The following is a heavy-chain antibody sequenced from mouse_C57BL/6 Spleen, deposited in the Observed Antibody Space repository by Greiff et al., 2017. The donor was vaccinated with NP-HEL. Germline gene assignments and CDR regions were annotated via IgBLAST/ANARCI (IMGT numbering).Heavy chain of an antibody. CDR2: IYPGDGDT. CDR3: ARWDYDGGAWFAY. CDR1: GYAFSSSW. Sequence: QVQLQQSGPELVKPGASVKISCKASGYAFSSSWMNWVKQRPGRGLEWIGRIYPGDGDTNYNGKFKGKATLTADKSSSTAYMQLSSLTSEDSAVYFCARWDYDGGAWFAYWGQGTLVTVSA. D-gene: IGHD2-4*01. J-gene: IGHJ3*01. V-gene: IGHV1-82*01.